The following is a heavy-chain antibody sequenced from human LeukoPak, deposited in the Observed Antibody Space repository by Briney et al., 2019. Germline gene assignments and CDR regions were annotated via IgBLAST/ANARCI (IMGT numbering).Heavy chain of an antibody. J-gene: IGHJ3*02. CDR1: GGSISSYY. V-gene: IGHV4-59*01. Sequence: SETLSLTCTVSGGSISSYYWSWIRQPPGKGLEWIGYIYYSGSTNYNPSLKSRVTISVDTSKNQFSLKLSSVTAADTAVYYCNKFSGFAFDIWGQGTMVTVSS. CDR3: NKFSGFAFDI. CDR2: IYYSGST. D-gene: IGHD1/OR15-1a*01.